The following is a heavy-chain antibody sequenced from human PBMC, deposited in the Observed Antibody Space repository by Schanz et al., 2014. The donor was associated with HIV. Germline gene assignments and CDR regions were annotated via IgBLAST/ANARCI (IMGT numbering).Heavy chain of an antibody. V-gene: IGHV1-18*01. Sequence: QVQLVQSGAEVKKPGASVKVSCKASGFTFISYGISWVRQAPGQGLEWMGWISPYNGYTDYAQKLQGRVTLTTDTSTTTAYMDLRSLRSDDTAVYHCARRKSDGALDVWGPGTTVIVSS. CDR1: GFTFISYG. D-gene: IGHD2-21*02. CDR2: ISPYNGYT. CDR3: ARRKSDGALDV. J-gene: IGHJ6*02.